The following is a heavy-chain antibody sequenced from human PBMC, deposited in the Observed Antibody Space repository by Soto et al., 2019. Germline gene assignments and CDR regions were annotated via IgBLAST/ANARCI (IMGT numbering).Heavy chain of an antibody. CDR1: GFTFSSYG. CDR2: ISYDGSNK. CDR3: EKDRTLYDFWSGYKVFHYGMDV. V-gene: IGHV3-30*18. Sequence: QVQLVESGGGVVQPGRSLRLSCAASGFTFSSYGMHWVRQAPGKGLEWVAVISYDGSNKYYADSVKGRFTISRDNSKNTLYLQMNRLRAEDTAVYYCEKDRTLYDFWSGYKVFHYGMDVWGQGTTVTVSS. J-gene: IGHJ6*02. D-gene: IGHD3-3*01.